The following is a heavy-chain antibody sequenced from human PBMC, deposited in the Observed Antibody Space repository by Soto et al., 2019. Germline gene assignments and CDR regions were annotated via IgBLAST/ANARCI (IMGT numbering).Heavy chain of an antibody. D-gene: IGHD3-22*01. Sequence: EVQLLESGGGLVQPGGSPRLSCAASGFTFSHYAMNWVRQAPGKGLEWVSGISGSGGSTYYGDSVKGRFTISRDNSKNILYLQMNTLRVEDTAFYYGARDMIAEGGVNGFEPWGQGNLVTVAS. J-gene: IGHJ5*02. CDR1: GFTFSHYA. CDR3: ARDMIAEGGVNGFEP. CDR2: ISGSGGST. V-gene: IGHV3-23*01.